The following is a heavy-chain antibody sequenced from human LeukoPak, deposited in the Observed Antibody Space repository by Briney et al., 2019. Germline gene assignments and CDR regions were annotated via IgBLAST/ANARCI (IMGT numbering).Heavy chain of an antibody. D-gene: IGHD3-22*01. V-gene: IGHV3-23*01. Sequence: GGSLRLSCAAPKFTFSTSALSWVRQAPGKGLEWVSAISGSGGSTYYADSVKGRFTISRDNSKNTLYLQMNSLRAEDTAVYYCARAGYYYDSSGYPPLGYGMDV. J-gene: IGHJ6*01. CDR1: KFTFSTSA. CDR2: ISGSGGST. CDR3: ARAGYYYDSSGYPPLGYGMDV.